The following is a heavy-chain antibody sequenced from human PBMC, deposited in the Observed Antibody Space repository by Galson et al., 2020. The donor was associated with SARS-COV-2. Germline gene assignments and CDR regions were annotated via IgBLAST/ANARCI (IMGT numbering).Heavy chain of an antibody. CDR2: ISTSSSYI. CDR3: ARDEGIRGYNYGRLYYGMDV. Sequence: GESLKISCAASGFPFSTYSMNWVRLAPGKGLEWVSSISTSSSYIYYVDSVKGRFSISRDNPRNSLYLQMNSLRAEDTAVYYCARDEGIRGYNYGRLYYGMDVWGQGTTVTVSS. D-gene: IGHD5-18*01. V-gene: IGHV3-21*01. J-gene: IGHJ6*02. CDR1: GFPFSTYS.